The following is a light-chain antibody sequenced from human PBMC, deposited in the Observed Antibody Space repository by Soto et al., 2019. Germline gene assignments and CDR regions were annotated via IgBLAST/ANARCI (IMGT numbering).Light chain of an antibody. CDR2: EVT. J-gene: IGLJ2*01. V-gene: IGLV2-23*02. CDR3: CSHAGTTIVV. CDR1: TGDVGTYNL. Sequence: QSALTQPASVSGSPGQSITISCTGTTGDVGTYNLVSWYQQHPGNAPKLMIYEVTKRPSGVSNRFSGSKSGNTASLTISGLQAEDEADYYCCSHAGTTIVVFGGGTKVTVL.